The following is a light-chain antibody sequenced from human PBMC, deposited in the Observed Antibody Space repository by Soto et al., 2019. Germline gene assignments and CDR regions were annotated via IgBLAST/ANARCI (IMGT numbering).Light chain of an antibody. Sequence: QPVLTQPASGSGSPGQSIAISCTGTSSDVGGYNYVSWYQQHPGKAPKLMLYDVAIRPSGVSDRFSGSKSGNTASLTISGLQAEDEADYYCTSYTTSSTYVFGTGTKVTVL. V-gene: IGLV2-14*01. CDR3: TSYTTSSTYV. CDR1: SSDVGGYNY. CDR2: DVA. J-gene: IGLJ1*01.